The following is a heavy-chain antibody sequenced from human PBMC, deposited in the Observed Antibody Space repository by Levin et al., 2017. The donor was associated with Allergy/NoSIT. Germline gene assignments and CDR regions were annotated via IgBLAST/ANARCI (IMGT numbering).Heavy chain of an antibody. CDR3: ARGDSSTLYGDYLDY. D-gene: IGHD4-17*01. V-gene: IGHV3-74*01. J-gene: IGHJ4*02. CDR1: GFSFSSYW. Sequence: GESLKISCAASGFSFSSYWMHWVRQAPGKGLVWVSRINTDGSSTRYADSVKGRFTISRDNAKNTLYLQMNSLRVEDTAVYYCARGDSSTLYGDYLDYWGQGTLVTVSS. CDR2: INTDGSST.